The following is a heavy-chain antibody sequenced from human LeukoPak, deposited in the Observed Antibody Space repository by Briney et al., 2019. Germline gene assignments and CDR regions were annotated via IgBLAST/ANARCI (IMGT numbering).Heavy chain of an antibody. CDR3: ARDPDYKAYFDY. J-gene: IGHJ4*02. V-gene: IGHV3-48*03. Sequence: GGSLRLSCAASGFTFSSYEMNWVRQAPGKGLEWVSYISSSGSTIYYADSVKGRFTISRDNAKNSLYLQMNSLRAEDTAVYYCARDPDYKAYFDYWGQGTLVTVSS. D-gene: IGHD4-11*01. CDR2: ISSSGSTI. CDR1: GFTFSSYE.